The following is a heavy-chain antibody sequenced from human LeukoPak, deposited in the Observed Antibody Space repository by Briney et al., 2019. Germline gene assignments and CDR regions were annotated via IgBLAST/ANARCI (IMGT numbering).Heavy chain of an antibody. J-gene: IGHJ3*02. V-gene: IGHV6-1*01. Sequence: SQTLSLTCAISGDSVSSNSSAWNWIRQSPSRGLEWLGRTYYRSKWSNDYEVSAKSRITISHDTSKNQFSLQLNSVTPEDTAVYYCARARPKWTQPDGAFDIWGQGTMVTVSS. CDR2: TYYRSKWSN. CDR1: GDSVSSNSSA. CDR3: ARARPKWTQPDGAFDI. D-gene: IGHD3/OR15-3a*01.